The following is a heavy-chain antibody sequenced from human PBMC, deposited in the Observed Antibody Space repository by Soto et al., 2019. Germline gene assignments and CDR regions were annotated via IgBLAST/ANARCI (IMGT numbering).Heavy chain of an antibody. Sequence: QVQLQESGPGLVKPSQTLSLTCTVSGGSISSGGYYWSWIRQHPGKGLEWIGYIYYSGSTYYNPSLKSRVTVSVDTSKNQFSLKLSSVTAAYTAVYYCARVGGYYDSSGYYQFLDYYGMDVWGQGTTVTVSS. CDR3: ARVGGYYDSSGYYQFLDYYGMDV. J-gene: IGHJ6*02. CDR1: GGSISSGGYY. D-gene: IGHD3-22*01. CDR2: IYYSGST. V-gene: IGHV4-31*03.